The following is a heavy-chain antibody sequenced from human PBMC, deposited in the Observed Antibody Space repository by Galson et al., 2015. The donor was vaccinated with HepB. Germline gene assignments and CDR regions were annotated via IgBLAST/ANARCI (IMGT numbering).Heavy chain of an antibody. D-gene: IGHD6-19*01. Sequence: SLRLSCAASGFTFSSYSMNWVRQAPGKGLEWVSSISSSSSYIYYADSVKGRFTISRDNAKNSLYLQMNSLRAEDTAVYYCARDNTPGIAVAGTPDYWGQGTLVTVSS. CDR1: GFTFSSYS. CDR2: ISSSSSYI. V-gene: IGHV3-21*01. CDR3: ARDNTPGIAVAGTPDY. J-gene: IGHJ4*02.